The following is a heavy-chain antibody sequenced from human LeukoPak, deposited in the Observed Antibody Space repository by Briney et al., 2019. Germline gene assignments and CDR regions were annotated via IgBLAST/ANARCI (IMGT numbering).Heavy chain of an antibody. Sequence: SETLSLTCSVSGDSITSDRYHWGWIRQSPGKGLEWIGSIYYTGSTYYNPSLESRVTISVDTSKNHVFLKLSSVTAAGTAVYFCASAYYYDTTGYFTWGQGTLVTVSS. CDR3: ASAYYYDTTGYFT. D-gene: IGHD3-22*01. CDR1: GDSITSDRYH. CDR2: IYYTGST. J-gene: IGHJ4*02. V-gene: IGHV4-39*07.